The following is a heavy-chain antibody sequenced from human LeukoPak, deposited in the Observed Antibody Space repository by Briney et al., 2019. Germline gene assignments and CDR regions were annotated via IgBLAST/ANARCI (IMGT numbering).Heavy chain of an antibody. V-gene: IGHV1-2*04. CDR1: GYTFTGYY. D-gene: IGHD3-3*01. CDR2: INPNSGGT. J-gene: IGHJ3*02. Sequence: ASVKVSCKASGYTFTGYYMHWVRQAPGQGLEWMGWINPNSGGTNYAQKFQGWVTMTRDTSISTAYMELSRLRSDDTAVYYCARDRPLSYDFWSGYYPSGSAFDIWGQGTMVTVSS. CDR3: ARDRPLSYDFWSGYYPSGSAFDI.